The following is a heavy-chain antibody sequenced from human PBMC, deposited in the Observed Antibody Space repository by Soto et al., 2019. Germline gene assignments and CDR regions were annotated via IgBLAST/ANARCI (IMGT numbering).Heavy chain of an antibody. CDR2: ISAYNGNT. Sequence: GASVKVSCKASGYTFTSYGISWVRQAPGQGLEWMGWISAYNGNTNYAQKLQGRVTMTTDTSTSTAYMELRSLRSDDTAVYYCARASPQNYYDSSGYLPSGYWGQGTLVTVSS. D-gene: IGHD3-22*01. V-gene: IGHV1-18*01. CDR3: ARASPQNYYDSSGYLPSGY. CDR1: GYTFTSYG. J-gene: IGHJ1*01.